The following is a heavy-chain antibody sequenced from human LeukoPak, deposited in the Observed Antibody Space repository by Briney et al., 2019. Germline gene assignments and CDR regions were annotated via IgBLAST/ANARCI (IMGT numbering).Heavy chain of an antibody. CDR2: IYYSGST. Sequence: SETLSLTCTVSGFSISSTYYWGWIRQPPGKGLEWIGSIYYSGSTYYNPSLKSRVTISVDTSKNQFSLKLSSVTAADTAVYYCARQDLGLEWFQSYYFDYWGQGTLVTVSS. V-gene: IGHV4-38-2*02. CDR3: ARQDLGLEWFQSYYFDY. D-gene: IGHD3-3*01. J-gene: IGHJ4*02. CDR1: GFSISSTYY.